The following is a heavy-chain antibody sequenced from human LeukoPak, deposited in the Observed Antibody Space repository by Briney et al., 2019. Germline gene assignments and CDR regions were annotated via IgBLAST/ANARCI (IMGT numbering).Heavy chain of an antibody. CDR1: GGSTSSNS. V-gene: IGHV4-59*12. CDR2: IYYSGRN. CDR3: ARKMLGYRYFDY. J-gene: IGHJ4*02. D-gene: IGHD3-16*02. Sequence: SETLSLTCTVSGGSTSSNSWSWIRQPPGKGLEWIGYIYYSGRNNYNPSLKSRVTISVDTSKNQFSLKLSSVTAADTAVYYCARKMLGYRYFDYWGQGTLVTVSS.